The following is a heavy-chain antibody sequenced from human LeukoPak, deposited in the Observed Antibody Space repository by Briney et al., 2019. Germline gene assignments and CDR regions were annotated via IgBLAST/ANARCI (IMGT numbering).Heavy chain of an antibody. CDR1: GYTFTSYY. J-gene: IGHJ3*02. V-gene: IGHV1-46*01. D-gene: IGHD1-26*01. Sequence: ASVKVSCKASGYTFTSYYMHWVRQAPGQGLEWMGIINPSGGSTSYAQKFQGRVTMTRDMSTSTVYMELSSLRSEDTAVYYCARVDGPPGWGGSRSIDAFDIWGQGTMVTVSS. CDR2: INPSGGST. CDR3: ARVDGPPGWGGSRSIDAFDI.